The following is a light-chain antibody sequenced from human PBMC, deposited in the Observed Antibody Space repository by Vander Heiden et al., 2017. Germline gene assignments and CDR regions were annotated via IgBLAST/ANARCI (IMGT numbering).Light chain of an antibody. Sequence: SSELTQDPAVSVALGQTVRNTCQGDSLRRYYANWYQQKPGQAPLLVMFGQGNRPSGIPDRFSGSSSGDTASLTITGAQAEDEADYYCNSRDTSGNSPYVFGTGTKVTVL. CDR1: SLRRYY. J-gene: IGLJ1*01. CDR3: NSRDTSGNSPYV. CDR2: GQG. V-gene: IGLV3-19*01.